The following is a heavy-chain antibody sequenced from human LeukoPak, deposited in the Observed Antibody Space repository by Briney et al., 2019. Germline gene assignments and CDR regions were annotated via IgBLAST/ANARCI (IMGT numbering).Heavy chain of an antibody. V-gene: IGHV3-21*04. CDR3: ARTNFYYGLDV. Sequence: GGSLRLSCAASGFSFSSYAMSWVRQAPGKGLEWVSSISSSSSYIYYADSVKGRFTISRDNSKSTLYLQMNSLRTEDTAVYYCARTNFYYGLDVWGQGTTVTVSS. J-gene: IGHJ6*02. CDR1: GFSFSSYA. CDR2: ISSSSSYI.